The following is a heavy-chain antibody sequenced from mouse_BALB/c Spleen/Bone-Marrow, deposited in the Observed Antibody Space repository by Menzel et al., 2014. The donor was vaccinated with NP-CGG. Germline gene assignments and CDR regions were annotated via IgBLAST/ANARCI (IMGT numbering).Heavy chain of an antibody. J-gene: IGHJ3*01. D-gene: IGHD2-3*01. CDR2: NNPSNGRT. Sequence: VQLQESGAELVKPGASVKLSCKASGYTFXSYWIHWVKQRPGQGLEWIGENNPSNGRTNYNEKFKSKATLTVDKSSTTAYMQPSSLTSEDSAVYYCTRYDGPAWFAYWGQGTLVTVSA. CDR3: TRYDGPAWFAY. CDR1: GYTFXSYW. V-gene: IGHV1S81*02.